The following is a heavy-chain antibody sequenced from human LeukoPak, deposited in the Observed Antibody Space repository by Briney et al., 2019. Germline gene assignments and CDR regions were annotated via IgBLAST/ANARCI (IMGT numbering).Heavy chain of an antibody. CDR1: GFXFSDHY. CDR3: ARDIGMVRGVIITNHFDY. D-gene: IGHD3-10*01. J-gene: IGHJ4*02. CDR2: ISSSSYTV. Sequence: GGSLRLSCGASGFXFSDHYISWIRQAPGKGLEWVSYISSSSYTVYADSVKGRFTISRDNAKSSLYLQMNSLRAEDTAVYYCARDIGMVRGVIITNHFDYWGQGTPVTVSS. V-gene: IGHV3-11*06.